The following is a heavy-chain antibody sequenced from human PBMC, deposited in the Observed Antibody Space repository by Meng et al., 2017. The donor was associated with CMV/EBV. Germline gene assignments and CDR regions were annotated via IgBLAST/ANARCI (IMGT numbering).Heavy chain of an antibody. CDR2: ISSSSSYI. V-gene: IGHV3-21*01. J-gene: IGHJ5*02. CDR3: AGVVPQGYWFDP. Sequence: GGSLRLSCEASGFTFSSYSMNWVRQAPGKGLEWVSSISSSSSYIYYADSVKGRFTISRDNAKNSLYLQMNSLRAEDTAVYYCAGVVPQGYWFDPWGQGTLVTVSS. D-gene: IGHD2-15*01. CDR1: GFTFSSYS.